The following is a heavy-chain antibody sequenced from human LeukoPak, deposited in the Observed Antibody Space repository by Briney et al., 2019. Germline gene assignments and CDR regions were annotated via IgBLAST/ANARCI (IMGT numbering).Heavy chain of an antibody. D-gene: IGHD4-17*01. CDR2: INWVGDTS. J-gene: IGHJ4*02. Sequence: GGSLRLSCAASGFTFSSYAMSWVRQAPGKGLQWISSINWVGDTSSYADSVKGRFTVSRDNTEGSLYLQMDSLRSEDTALYYCAKDRQYGDYGGGDFFDSWGQGTLVTVSS. CDR3: AKDRQYGDYGGGDFFDS. V-gene: IGHV3-43D*03. CDR1: GFTFSSYA.